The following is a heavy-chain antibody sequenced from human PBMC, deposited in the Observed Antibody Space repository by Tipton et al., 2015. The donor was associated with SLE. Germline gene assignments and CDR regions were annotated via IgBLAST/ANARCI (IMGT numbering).Heavy chain of an antibody. Sequence: TLSLTCAVYGGSFSCYYWTWIRQSPNTGLEWIGEMDHSGITNYNPSLKSRVTISVETSKNHFSLTLSSVTAADTAVYYCARTAVLAAIMMDVWGQGTTVTVSS. CDR3: ARTAVLAAIMMDV. CDR2: MDHSGIT. V-gene: IGHV4-34*01. J-gene: IGHJ6*02. D-gene: IGHD3-3*02. CDR1: GGSFSCYY.